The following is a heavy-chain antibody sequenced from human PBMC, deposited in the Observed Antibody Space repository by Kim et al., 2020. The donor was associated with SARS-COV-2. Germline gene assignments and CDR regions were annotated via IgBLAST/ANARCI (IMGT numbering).Heavy chain of an antibody. V-gene: IGHV1-69*13. CDR2: IIPIFGTA. CDR3: ASSSGDYVWGSYRYYFDY. CDR1: GGTFSSYA. Sequence: SVKVSCKASGGTFSSYAISWVRQAPGQGLEWMGGIIPIFGTANYAQKFQGRVTITADESTSTAYMELSSLRSEDTAVYYCASSSGDYVWGSYRYYFDYWGQGPLVTVSS. J-gene: IGHJ4*02. D-gene: IGHD3-16*02.